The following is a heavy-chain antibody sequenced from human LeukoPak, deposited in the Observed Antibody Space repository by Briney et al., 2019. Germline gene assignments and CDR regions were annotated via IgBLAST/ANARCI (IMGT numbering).Heavy chain of an antibody. J-gene: IGHJ6*02. V-gene: IGHV3-33*01. D-gene: IGHD3-3*01. CDR2: IWYDGSNK. Sequence: GGSLRLSCAASGITFSSCGMHWVRQAPGKGLEWVSLIWYDGSNKYYADSVKGRFTISRDNSKNTLYLQMNSLRAEDTAVYYCARVERGTIFGVVINYGMDVWGQGTTVTVSS. CDR1: GITFSSCG. CDR3: ARVERGTIFGVVINYGMDV.